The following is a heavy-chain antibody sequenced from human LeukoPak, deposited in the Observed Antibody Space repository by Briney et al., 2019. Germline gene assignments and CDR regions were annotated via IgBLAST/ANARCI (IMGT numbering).Heavy chain of an antibody. J-gene: IGHJ4*02. CDR1: GYSFTSYW. D-gene: IGHD2-2*01. Sequence: GESLKISCKGSGYSFTSYWIGWVRQMPGKGLEWTGIIYPGDSDTRYSPSFQGQVTISADKSISTAYLQWSSLEASDTAMYYCARSEVGYCSSTSCSLFDYWGQGTLVTASS. CDR3: ARSEVGYCSSTSCSLFDY. V-gene: IGHV5-51*01. CDR2: IYPGDSDT.